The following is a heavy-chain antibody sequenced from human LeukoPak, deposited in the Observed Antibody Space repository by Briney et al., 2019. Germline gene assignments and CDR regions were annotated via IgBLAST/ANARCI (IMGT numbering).Heavy chain of an antibody. CDR2: ISAYNGNT. CDR3: ARDGRHPGFGELSFYYYYGMDV. J-gene: IGHJ6*02. Sequence: ASVKVSCKASGYTFTSYGISRVRQAPGQGLEWMGWISAYNGNTNYAQKLQGRVTMTTDTSTSTAYMELRSLRSDDTAVYYCARDGRHPGFGELSFYYYYGMDVWGQGTTVTVSS. CDR1: GYTFTSYG. V-gene: IGHV1-18*01. D-gene: IGHD3-10*01.